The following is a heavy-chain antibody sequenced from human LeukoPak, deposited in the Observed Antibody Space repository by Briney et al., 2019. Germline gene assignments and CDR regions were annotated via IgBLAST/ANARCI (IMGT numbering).Heavy chain of an antibody. CDR1: GFTFSTYW. V-gene: IGHV3-7*01. CDR2: IKQDGGEK. D-gene: IGHD1-26*01. CDR3: ARVMVGATHDAFDI. Sequence: GGSLRLSCAASGFTFSTYWMSWVRQAPGKGLEWVANIKQDGGEKYYVDSVKGRFTISRDNAKNSLYLQMNSLRAEDTAVYYCARVMVGATHDAFDIWGQGTMVTVSS. J-gene: IGHJ3*02.